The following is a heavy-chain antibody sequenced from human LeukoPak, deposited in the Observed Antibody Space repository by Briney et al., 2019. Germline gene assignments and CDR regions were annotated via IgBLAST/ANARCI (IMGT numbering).Heavy chain of an antibody. D-gene: IGHD3-10*01. CDR1: GGSISSSSYY. CDR2: IYYSGST. V-gene: IGHV4-39*07. J-gene: IGHJ6*02. Sequence: NPSETLSLTCTVSGGSISSSSYYWGWIRQPPGKGLEWIGSIYYSGSTYYNPSLKSRVTISVDTSKNQFSLKLSSVTAADTAVYYCARARGVRGVHYYYYGMDVWGQGTTVTVSS. CDR3: ARARGVRGVHYYYYGMDV.